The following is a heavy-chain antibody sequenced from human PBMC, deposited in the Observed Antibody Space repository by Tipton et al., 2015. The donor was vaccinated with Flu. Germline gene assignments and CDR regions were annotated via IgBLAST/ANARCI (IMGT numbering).Heavy chain of an antibody. CDR1: GGSISSSSDY. CDR3: ARGGWEPHGGWFDP. D-gene: IGHD1-26*01. J-gene: IGHJ5*02. V-gene: IGHV4-61*05. Sequence: TLSLTCNVSGGSISSSSDYWGWIRQPPGKGLEWIGQVFYSGTTNYNPSLKSRVTISLDKSKNQFSLNLNSMTTADTAVFYCARGGWEPHGGWFDPWGRGILVTVSS. CDR2: VFYSGTT.